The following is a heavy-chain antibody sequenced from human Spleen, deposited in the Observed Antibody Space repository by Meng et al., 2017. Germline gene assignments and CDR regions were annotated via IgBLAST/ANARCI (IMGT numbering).Heavy chain of an antibody. CDR3: ARARGSSAWYEFDY. D-gene: IGHD6-19*01. V-gene: IGHV3-7*01. CDR1: GFTFSSYW. CDR2: IKQDGSEK. Sequence: GGSLRLSCAASGFTFSSYWMSWVRQAPGKGLEWVANIKQDGSEKYYVDSVKGRFTISRDNAKNSLYLQMNSLRAEDSAVYYCARARGSSAWYEFDYWGQGTLVT. J-gene: IGHJ4*02.